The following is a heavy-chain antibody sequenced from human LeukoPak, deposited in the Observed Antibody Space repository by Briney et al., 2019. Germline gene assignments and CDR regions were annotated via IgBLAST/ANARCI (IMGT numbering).Heavy chain of an antibody. CDR1: GFTVSSNY. CDR2: IYSGGST. D-gene: IGHD1-1*01. J-gene: IGHJ4*02. Sequence: GGSLRLSCAASGFTVSSNYMSWVRQAPGKGLEWVSVIYSGGSTYYADSVKGRFTISRHNSKNTLYLQMNSLGADDTAVYYCAKGNWRYFDYWGQGTLVTVSS. CDR3: AKGNWRYFDY. V-gene: IGHV3-53*01.